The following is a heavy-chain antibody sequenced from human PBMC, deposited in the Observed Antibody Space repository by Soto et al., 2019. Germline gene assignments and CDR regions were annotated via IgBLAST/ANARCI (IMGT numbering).Heavy chain of an antibody. V-gene: IGHV4-39*01. CDR1: GVSISSDSFY. J-gene: IGHJ4*02. Sequence: SETLSLTCTVSGVSISSDSFYWGWIRQPPEKGLEWIASISYSGTTYYNPTLKSRVTISVDTSKSQVSLKMSSVTSAATAAYYCAYFDWLHYWGQGTLVTVSS. CDR2: ISYSGTT. D-gene: IGHD3-9*01. CDR3: AYFDWLHY.